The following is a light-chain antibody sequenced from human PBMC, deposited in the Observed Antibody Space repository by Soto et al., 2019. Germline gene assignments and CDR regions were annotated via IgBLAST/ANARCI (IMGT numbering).Light chain of an antibody. J-gene: IGLJ2*01. Sequence: QSALTQPPSASGSPGQSVTISCTGTSSDVGGYNFVSWYQQHPGKAPKVMIYEVSKRPSGVPDRFSGSKSGNTASLTVSGLQAEDEADYYCSSYAVSNVVFGGGTKLTVL. V-gene: IGLV2-8*01. CDR2: EVS. CDR3: SSYAVSNVV. CDR1: SSDVGGYNF.